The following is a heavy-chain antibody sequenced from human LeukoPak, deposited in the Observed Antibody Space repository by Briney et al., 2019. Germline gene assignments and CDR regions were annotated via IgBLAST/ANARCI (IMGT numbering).Heavy chain of an antibody. CDR2: IYSGGST. D-gene: IGHD6-19*01. Sequence: GGSLRLSCAASGFTVSSNYMSWVRQAPGKGLEWISDIYSGGSTYYADSVKGRFTISRHNSKNTLYLQMNSLRAEDTAVYYCARDGNIAVAGTAHYYYYGMDVWGQGTTVTVSS. V-gene: IGHV3-53*04. J-gene: IGHJ6*02. CDR3: ARDGNIAVAGTAHYYYYGMDV. CDR1: GFTVSSNY.